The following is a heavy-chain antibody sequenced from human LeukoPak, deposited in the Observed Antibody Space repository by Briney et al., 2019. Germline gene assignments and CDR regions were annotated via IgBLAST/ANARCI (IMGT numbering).Heavy chain of an antibody. J-gene: IGHJ4*02. CDR3: VKDSLPYCSGGSCYPEVDY. D-gene: IGHD2-15*01. CDR2: ISSNGGST. Sequence: GGSLRLSCSASGFTFSSYAMHWVRQAPGKGLEYVSAISSNGGSTYYADSVKGRFTISRDNSKNTLYLQMSSLRAEDTAVYYCVKDSLPYCSGGSCYPEVDYWGQGTLVTVSS. CDR1: GFTFSSYA. V-gene: IGHV3-64D*09.